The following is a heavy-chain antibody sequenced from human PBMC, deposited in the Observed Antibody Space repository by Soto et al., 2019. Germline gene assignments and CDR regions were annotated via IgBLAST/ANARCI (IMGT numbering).Heavy chain of an antibody. CDR3: ARVNGHYYYGMDV. CDR1: GFTFRDYY. CDR2: ITSSGTTI. Sequence: GSLRLSCAASGFTFRDYYMSWIRQAAGKGLEWVSDITSSGTTIYYADSVKGRFTISRDNAKNSLYLQMNSLRAEDTAVYYCARVNGHYYYGMDVWGQGTTVTVSS. V-gene: IGHV3-11*01. J-gene: IGHJ6*02. D-gene: IGHD1-1*01.